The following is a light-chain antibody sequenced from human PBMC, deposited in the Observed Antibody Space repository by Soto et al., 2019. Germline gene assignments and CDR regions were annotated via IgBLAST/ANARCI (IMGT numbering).Light chain of an antibody. CDR3: TSYASGSSHVV. V-gene: IGLV2-14*01. CDR2: DVN. J-gene: IGLJ2*01. CDR1: SSEIGGYDY. Sequence: QSALTQPASVSGSAGQSITHSCTGTSSEIGGYDYVSWYQRHPGKAPKLIIYDVNNRPSGVSNRFSGSKSGNTASLTISGLQAEDEADYYCTSYASGSSHVVFGGGTKVTVL.